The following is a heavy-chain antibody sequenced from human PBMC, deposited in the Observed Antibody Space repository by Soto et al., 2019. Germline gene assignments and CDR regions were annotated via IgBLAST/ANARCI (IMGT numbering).Heavy chain of an antibody. D-gene: IGHD3-10*01. Sequence: GGSLRLSCAASGFTFSSYAMSWVRQAPGKGLEWVSVISGSGGSTHYADSVKGRSTISRDNSKNTLYLQMNSLRAEDTAVYYCAKDYVLLWFGELLSSSPDYWGQGTLVTVSS. J-gene: IGHJ4*02. CDR1: GFTFSSYA. CDR3: AKDYVLLWFGELLSSSPDY. CDR2: ISGSGGST. V-gene: IGHV3-23*01.